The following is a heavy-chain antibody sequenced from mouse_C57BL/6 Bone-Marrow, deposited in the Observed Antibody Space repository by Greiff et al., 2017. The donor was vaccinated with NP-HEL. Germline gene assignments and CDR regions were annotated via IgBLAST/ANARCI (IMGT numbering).Heavy chain of an antibody. CDR3: ARYRLLCPGVWYFDV. V-gene: IGHV1-53*01. CDR2: INPSNGGT. CDR1: GYTFTSYW. D-gene: IGHD2-1*01. Sequence: QVQLQQPGTELVKPGASVKLSCKASGYTFTSYWMHWVKQRPGQGLEWIGNINPSNGGTNYNEKFKSKATLTVDKSSSTAYMQLSSLTSEDSAVYYCARYRLLCPGVWYFDVWGTGTTVTVSS. J-gene: IGHJ1*03.